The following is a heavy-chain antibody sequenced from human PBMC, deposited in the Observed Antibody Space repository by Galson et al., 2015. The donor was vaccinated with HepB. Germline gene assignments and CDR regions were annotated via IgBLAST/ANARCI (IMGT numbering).Heavy chain of an antibody. Sequence: SLRLSCAASGFTFSVFEMNWVRQAPGKGLEWVSYISSSGSTIYYADSVKGRFTLSRDNAKNSLYLQMNSLRAEDTAVYYCARDLYYHTKGFDYWGQGTLVTVSS. CDR2: ISSSGSTI. CDR3: ARDLYYHTKGFDY. V-gene: IGHV3-48*03. D-gene: IGHD3-3*02. J-gene: IGHJ4*02. CDR1: GFTFSVFE.